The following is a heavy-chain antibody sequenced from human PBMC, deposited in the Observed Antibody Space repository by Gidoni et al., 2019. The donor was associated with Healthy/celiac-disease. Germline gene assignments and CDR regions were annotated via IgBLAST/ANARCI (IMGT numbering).Heavy chain of an antibody. CDR2: ISAYNGNT. V-gene: IGHV1-18*01. CDR3: ARDQGYYYDSSGYDNPIPGAYYYYGMDV. Sequence: QVQLVQSGAEVKKPGASVKVSCKASGYTFPSYGISWVRQAPGPGLEWMGWISAYNGNTNYAQKLQGRVTMTTDTSTSTAYMELRSLRSDDTAVYYCARDQGYYYDSSGYDNPIPGAYYYYGMDVWGQGTTVTVSS. CDR1: GYTFPSYG. D-gene: IGHD3-22*01. J-gene: IGHJ6*02.